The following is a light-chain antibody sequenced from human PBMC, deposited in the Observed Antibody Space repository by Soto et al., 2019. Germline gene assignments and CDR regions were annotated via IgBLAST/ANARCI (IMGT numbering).Light chain of an antibody. V-gene: IGLV1-44*01. CDR2: NTN. Sequence: QSALTQPPSASGTPGQRVTISCSGSSSNIGTNTVNWYQHFPGSAPQLLLYNTNQRPSGVPGRFSGSKSGTSASLAISGLQSEDEADYYCAAWDGSLDVVLFGGGTKLTVL. J-gene: IGLJ2*01. CDR1: SSNIGTNT. CDR3: AAWDGSLDVVL.